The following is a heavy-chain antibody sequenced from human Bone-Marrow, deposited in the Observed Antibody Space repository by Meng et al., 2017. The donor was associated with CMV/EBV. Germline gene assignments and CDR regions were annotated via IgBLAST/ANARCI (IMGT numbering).Heavy chain of an antibody. CDR2: IYYNGNT. Sequence: LPCTVSGGSIGSSSSYWAWIRQSPGKGLEWIGGIYYNGNTNYNPSLKSRITISVDTSKNQFSLKLSSVTAADTAVYYCARRPSGFDIWGQGTMVTVSS. CDR3: ARRPSGFDI. J-gene: IGHJ3*02. CDR1: GGSIGSSSSY. V-gene: IGHV4-39*01.